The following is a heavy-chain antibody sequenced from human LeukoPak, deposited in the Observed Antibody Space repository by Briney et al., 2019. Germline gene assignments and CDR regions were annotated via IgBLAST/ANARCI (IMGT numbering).Heavy chain of an antibody. V-gene: IGHV4-4*02. Sequence: SETLSLTCAVSGDSICSSNWWSWVRQPPGKGLEWIGEIYHSGSTNYNPSLKTRVTISVDNSKNQFSLKLTSVTAADTAVYYCARGSFYVWQVWGQGTLVTVSS. CDR3: ARGSFYVWQV. CDR1: GDSICSSNW. D-gene: IGHD3-16*01. J-gene: IGHJ4*02. CDR2: IYHSGST.